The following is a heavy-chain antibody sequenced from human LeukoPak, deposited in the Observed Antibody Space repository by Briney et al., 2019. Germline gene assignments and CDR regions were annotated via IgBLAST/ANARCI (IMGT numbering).Heavy chain of an antibody. CDR2: FDPEDGET. CDR3: ATVGKQDYYDSSGYYYFDY. D-gene: IGHD3-22*01. V-gene: IGHV1-24*01. J-gene: IGHJ4*02. CDR1: GYTLTELS. Sequence: ASVKVSCKVSGYTLTELSMHWVRQAPGKGLEWMGGFDPEDGETIYAQKFQGRVTMTEDTSTDTAYMELSSLRSEDTAVYYCATVGKQDYYDSSGYYYFDYWGQGTLVTV.